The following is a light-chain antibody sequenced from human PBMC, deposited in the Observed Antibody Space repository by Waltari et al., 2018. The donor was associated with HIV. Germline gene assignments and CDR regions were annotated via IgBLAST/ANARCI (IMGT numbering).Light chain of an antibody. CDR2: EVS. CDR3: SSYTSSGAYV. Sequence: QSALTQPASVSGSPGQSITISCTGTSSDGGGYNSVSWYQQHPGKAPKLMIYEVSNRPSGVSYRFSGSKSGNTASLTISGLQAEDETDYYCSSYTSSGAYVFGTGTTVTVL. CDR1: SSDGGGYNS. J-gene: IGLJ1*01. V-gene: IGLV2-14*01.